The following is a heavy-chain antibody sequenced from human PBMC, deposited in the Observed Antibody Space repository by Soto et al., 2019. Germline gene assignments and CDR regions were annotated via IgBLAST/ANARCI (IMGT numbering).Heavy chain of an antibody. CDR2: VSFSGTT. V-gene: IGHV4-39*01. CDR3: ARQASGYYYGWFDP. Sequence: SATLSLTCTVSGGSINTNYYYWGWVRQPPGKGLEWIGSVSFSGTTYYSPSLKSRVTTSIDTSRNQFSLKLTSVTAADTAVYYCARQASGYYYGWFDPWGQGTLVTVSS. J-gene: IGHJ5*02. CDR1: GGSINTNYYY. D-gene: IGHD3-22*01.